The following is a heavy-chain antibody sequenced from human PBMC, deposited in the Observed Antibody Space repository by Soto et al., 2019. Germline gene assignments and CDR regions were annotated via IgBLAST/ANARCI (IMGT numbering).Heavy chain of an antibody. V-gene: IGHV3-30-3*01. CDR1: GFTFSSYA. CDR3: AREEYYYGSGSYYYGMDV. D-gene: IGHD3-10*01. CDR2: ISYDGSNK. J-gene: IGHJ6*02. Sequence: QVQLVESGGGVVQPGRSLRLSCAASGFTFSSYAMHWVRQAPGKGLEWVAVISYDGSNKYYADSVKGRFTISRDNSKNTLYQQMNSLRAEDTAVYYCAREEYYYGSGSYYYGMDVWGQGTTVTVSS.